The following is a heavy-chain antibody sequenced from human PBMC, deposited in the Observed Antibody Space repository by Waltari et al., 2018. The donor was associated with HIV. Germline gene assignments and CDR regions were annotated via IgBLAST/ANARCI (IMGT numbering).Heavy chain of an antibody. D-gene: IGHD3-10*01. CDR2: IYYSGST. J-gene: IGHJ6*02. CDR1: GGSISSSSYY. Sequence: QLQLQESGPGLVQPSETLSLTCTVSGGSISSSSYYWGWLRQPPGKGLEWIGSIYYSGSTYYNPSLKSRVTISVDTSKNQFSLKLSSVTAADTAVYYCARRTDGYRSYKDYYGMDVWGQGTTVTVSS. CDR3: ARRTDGYRSYKDYYGMDV. V-gene: IGHV4-39*01.